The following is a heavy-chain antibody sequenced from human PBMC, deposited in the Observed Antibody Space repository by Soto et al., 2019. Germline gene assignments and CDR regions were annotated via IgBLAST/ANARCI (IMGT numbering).Heavy chain of an antibody. D-gene: IGHD3-3*02. J-gene: IGHJ4*02. V-gene: IGHV4-59*01. Sequence: SEPLSLTCTVSGGSISSYYWSWIRQPPGKGLEWIGYIYYSGSTNYNPSLKSRVTISVDTSKNQFSLKLSSVTAADTAVYYCARVIFGVGGFDYWGQGTLVTVSS. CDR1: GGSISSYY. CDR2: IYYSGST. CDR3: ARVIFGVGGFDY.